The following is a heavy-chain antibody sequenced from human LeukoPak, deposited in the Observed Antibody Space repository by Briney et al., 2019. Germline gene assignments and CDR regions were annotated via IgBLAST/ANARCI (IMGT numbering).Heavy chain of an antibody. D-gene: IGHD3-3*01. J-gene: IGHJ6*03. CDR2: VFYSGSI. CDR1: GGSINTNTFF. Sequence: SESLSLTCGVSGGSINTNTFFWGWIRQPPGKGLEWIGNVFYSGSIMYNPSLKSRVTMSIDTSKNQFSLSLSSVTAADTAMYWCVRQSRIFGVIGPGYMDVWGKGIMVSVSS. CDR3: VRQSRIFGVIGPGYMDV. V-gene: IGHV4-39*01.